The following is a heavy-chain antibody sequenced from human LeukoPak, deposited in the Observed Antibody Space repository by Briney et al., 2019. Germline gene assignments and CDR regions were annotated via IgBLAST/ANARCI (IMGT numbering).Heavy chain of an antibody. D-gene: IGHD6-6*01. Sequence: ASVKVSCKSSGYTFTSYAMNWVRQAPGQGLEWMGWMNPNSGNTGYAQKFQGRVTITRNTSISTAYMELSSLRSEDTAVYYCARGDFPSIAARRSFDYWGQGTLVTVSS. CDR1: GYTFTSYA. J-gene: IGHJ4*02. CDR2: MNPNSGNT. CDR3: ARGDFPSIAARRSFDY. V-gene: IGHV1-8*03.